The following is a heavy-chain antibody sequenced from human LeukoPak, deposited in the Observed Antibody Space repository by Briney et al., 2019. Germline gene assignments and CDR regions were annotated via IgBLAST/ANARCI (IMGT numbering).Heavy chain of an antibody. CDR2: ISSSGSAD. CDR3: ARTQKYYDLWSGMN. Sequence: PGGSLRLSCAATGFTFSDYYMSWLRQAPGKGLESISYISSSGSADYYADSVQGRFTVSRDNAKSSLYLQMNSLRAEDTAVYYCARTQKYYDLWSGMNWGQGTLVTVSS. D-gene: IGHD3-3*01. CDR1: GFTFSDYY. J-gene: IGHJ4*02. V-gene: IGHV3-11*04.